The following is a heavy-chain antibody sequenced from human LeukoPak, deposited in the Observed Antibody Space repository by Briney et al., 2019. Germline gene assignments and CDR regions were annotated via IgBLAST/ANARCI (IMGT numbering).Heavy chain of an antibody. V-gene: IGHV4-34*01. CDR2: INHSGST. CDR1: GGSFSGYY. CDR3: ARVSSTVRGVFDY. D-gene: IGHD3-10*01. Sequence: SETLSLTCAVYGGSFSGYYWSWIRQPPGKGLEWIEEINHSGSTNYNPSLKSRVTISVDTSKNQFSLQLNSVTPEDTAVYYCARVSSTVRGVFDYWGQGTLVTVSS. J-gene: IGHJ4*02.